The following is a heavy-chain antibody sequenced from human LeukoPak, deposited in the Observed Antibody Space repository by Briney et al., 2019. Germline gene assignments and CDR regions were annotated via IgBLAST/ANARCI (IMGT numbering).Heavy chain of an antibody. CDR3: ARTIGGYNFGSYDY. D-gene: IGHD5-18*01. Sequence: ASVKVSCKASGYTFTNYYMRWVRQAPGQGLEWMGIINPSGGSTSYAQKFQGRVTMTRDTSTSTVYMELSSLRSEDAAVYYCARTIGGYNFGSYDYWGQGNLVTVSS. V-gene: IGHV1-46*01. CDR2: INPSGGST. J-gene: IGHJ4*02. CDR1: GYTFTNYY.